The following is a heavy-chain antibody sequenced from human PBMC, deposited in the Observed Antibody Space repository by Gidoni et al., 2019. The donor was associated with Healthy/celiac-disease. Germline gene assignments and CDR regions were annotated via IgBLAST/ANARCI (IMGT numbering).Heavy chain of an antibody. CDR2: ISYDGSNK. CDR3: ARYSSSWYRYYYYGMDV. D-gene: IGHD6-13*01. Sequence: QVQLVESGGGVVQRGRSRRHSCASSGYTFSPYAMDWVRQAPGKGLELVAVISYDGSNKYYADSVKGRFTIARDNSKNTLYLQMNSLRAEDTAVYYCARYSSSWYRYYYYGMDVWGQGTTVTVSS. CDR1: GYTFSPYA. J-gene: IGHJ6*02. V-gene: IGHV3-30*04.